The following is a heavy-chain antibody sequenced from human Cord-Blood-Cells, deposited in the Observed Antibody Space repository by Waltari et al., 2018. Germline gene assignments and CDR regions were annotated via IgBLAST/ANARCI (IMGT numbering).Heavy chain of an antibody. V-gene: IGHV1-24*01. CDR3: ASQYYDILTGYYYFDY. CDR1: GYTLTELS. D-gene: IGHD3-9*01. CDR2: FDPEDGET. Sequence: QFQLVQSGAEVKKPGASVKVSCKVSGYTLTELSMHWVRQAPGKGLEWMGVFDPEDGETIYAQKFQGRGTMTEDTSTDTAYMELSSLGSEDTAVYYCASQYYDILTGYYYFDYWGQGTLVTVSS. J-gene: IGHJ4*02.